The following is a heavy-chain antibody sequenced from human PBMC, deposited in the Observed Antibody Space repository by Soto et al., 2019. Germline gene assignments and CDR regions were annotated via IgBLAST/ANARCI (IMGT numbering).Heavy chain of an antibody. CDR2: INSDGTIT. CDR1: GFTFSDFW. Sequence: PGGSLRLSCAASGFTFSDFWMSWVRQGQGKGLEWVSRINSDGTITPYADSVKGRFTISRDNAKNTLYLQMHSLRAEDTALYFCVRDRGYPDSFDVWGRGTMVTVSS. CDR3: VRDRGYPDSFDV. J-gene: IGHJ3*01. D-gene: IGHD1-1*01. V-gene: IGHV3-74*01.